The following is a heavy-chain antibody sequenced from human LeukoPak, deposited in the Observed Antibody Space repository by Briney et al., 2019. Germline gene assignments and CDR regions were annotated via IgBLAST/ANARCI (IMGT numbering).Heavy chain of an antibody. CDR2: IYPGDSDT. CDR3: ARQSVAVAGTNAFDI. D-gene: IGHD6-19*01. V-gene: IGHV5-51*01. CDR1: GYSFTSYW. J-gene: IGHJ3*02. Sequence: GESLKISCKGSGYSFTSYWIGWVRQMPGKGLEWMGIIYPGDSDTRYSPSFQGQATISADKSISTAYLQWSSLKASDTAMYYCARQSVAVAGTNAFDIWGQGTMVTVSS.